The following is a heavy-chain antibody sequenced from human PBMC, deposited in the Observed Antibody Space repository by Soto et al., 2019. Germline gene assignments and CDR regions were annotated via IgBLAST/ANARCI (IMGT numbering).Heavy chain of an antibody. D-gene: IGHD3-16*01. V-gene: IGHV3-21*01. Sequence: GGSLRLSCAASGFTFSSYSMNWVRQAPGKGLEWVSSISSSSSYIYYADSVKGRFTISRDNAKNSLYLQMNSLRAEDTAVYYCARGSYDYVWGIAGYWGQGTLVTSPQ. CDR1: GFTFSSYS. CDR3: ARGSYDYVWGIAGY. CDR2: ISSSSSYI. J-gene: IGHJ4*02.